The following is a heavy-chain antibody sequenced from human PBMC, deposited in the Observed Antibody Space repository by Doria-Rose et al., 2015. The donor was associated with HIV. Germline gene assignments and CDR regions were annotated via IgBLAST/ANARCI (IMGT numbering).Heavy chain of an antibody. CDR1: GGSFSGYY. J-gene: IGHJ4*02. V-gene: IGHV4-34*01. Sequence: GQLQQWGARLLKPAETLSLTCAVYGGSFSGYYWSWIRQSPGKGLEWIGEISHSGSSTYDPSLKSRVTISVDTSKNQFSLKLNSVTAADTAIYYCARGVGGTGAYDFWGQGTLVTVSS. D-gene: IGHD1-26*01. CDR3: ARGVGGTGAYDF. CDR2: ISHSGSS.